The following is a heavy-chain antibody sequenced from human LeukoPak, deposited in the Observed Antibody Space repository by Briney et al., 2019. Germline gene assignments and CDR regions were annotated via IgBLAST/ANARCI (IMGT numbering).Heavy chain of an antibody. CDR2: INSDGSST. CDR1: GFTFSSYW. CDR3: ARARQYYYYYYMDV. Sequence: AGGSLRLSCAASGFTFSSYWMHWVRQAPGKGLVWVSRINSDGSSTSYADSVKGRFTISRDNAKNTLYLQMNSLRAEDTAVYYCARARQYYYYYYMDVWGKGTTVTISS. J-gene: IGHJ6*03. V-gene: IGHV3-74*01.